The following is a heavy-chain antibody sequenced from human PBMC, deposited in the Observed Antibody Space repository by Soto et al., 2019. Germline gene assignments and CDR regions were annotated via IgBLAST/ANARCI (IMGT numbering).Heavy chain of an antibody. CDR3: ARDMRGAN. CDR1: GFTFTDHY. V-gene: IGHV3-11*01. Sequence: QVQLVESGGGLVKPGGSLRISCTASGFTFTDHYMTWIRQAPGKGLEWVSYINSGGSNIYYADSVRGRFTISRDNAKNSVYLQVSSLRAEDTAIYYCARDMRGANWGQGTLVIVSS. D-gene: IGHD3-10*01. J-gene: IGHJ4*02. CDR2: INSGGSNI.